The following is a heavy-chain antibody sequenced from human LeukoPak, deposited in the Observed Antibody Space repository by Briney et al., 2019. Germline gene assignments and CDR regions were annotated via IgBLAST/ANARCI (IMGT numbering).Heavy chain of an antibody. Sequence: ASVKVSCKASGYTFTGYYMHWARQAPGQGLEWMGWINPNSGGTNYAQKFQGRVTMTRDTSISTAYMELSSLRSEDTAVYFCARAVNGLTMVRGVRDYYYYMDVWGKGTTVTVSS. J-gene: IGHJ6*03. V-gene: IGHV1-2*02. CDR1: GYTFTGYY. CDR3: ARAVNGLTMVRGVRDYYYYMDV. D-gene: IGHD3-10*01. CDR2: INPNSGGT.